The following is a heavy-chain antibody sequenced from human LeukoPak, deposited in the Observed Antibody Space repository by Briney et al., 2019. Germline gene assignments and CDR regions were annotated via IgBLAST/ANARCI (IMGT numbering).Heavy chain of an antibody. J-gene: IGHJ4*02. Sequence: LSLTCTVSGGSISSKSYYWGWIRQPPGKGLEWVSYISSGRTTIYYADSVKGRFTISGDNAKNSLYLQMNSLRAEDTAVYYCARDWPSDYWGQGTLVTVSS. CDR2: ISSGRTTI. CDR1: GGSISSKSYY. CDR3: ARDWPSDY. V-gene: IGHV3-11*04.